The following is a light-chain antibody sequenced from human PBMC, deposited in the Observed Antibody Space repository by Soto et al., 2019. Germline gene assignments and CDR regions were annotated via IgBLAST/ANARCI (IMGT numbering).Light chain of an antibody. J-gene: IGKJ5*01. Sequence: EIVVTQSPATLSVSPGERATLSCRASQSVTSNLAWYHQKPGQAPSLLIYGASTRATGIPARFSGSGSGTEFTLTISSLQSEDFAVYYCQQYNSSPPTFGPGTRLEIK. CDR1: QSVTSN. V-gene: IGKV3-15*01. CDR3: QQYNSSPPT. CDR2: GAS.